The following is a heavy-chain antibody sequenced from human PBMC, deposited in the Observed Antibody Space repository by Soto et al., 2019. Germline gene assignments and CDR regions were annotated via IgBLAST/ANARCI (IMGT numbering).Heavy chain of an antibody. D-gene: IGHD6-19*01. CDR3: ARLAVADLDY. Sequence: QLQLQESGPGLVKPSETLSLTCTVSGGSISSSSYYWGWIRQPPGKGLEWIGSIYYSGSTYYNPSLKSRVTISVDTSKNQFSLKLSSVTAADTAVYYCARLAVADLDYWGQGTLVTVFS. CDR2: IYYSGST. V-gene: IGHV4-39*01. CDR1: GGSISSSSYY. J-gene: IGHJ4*02.